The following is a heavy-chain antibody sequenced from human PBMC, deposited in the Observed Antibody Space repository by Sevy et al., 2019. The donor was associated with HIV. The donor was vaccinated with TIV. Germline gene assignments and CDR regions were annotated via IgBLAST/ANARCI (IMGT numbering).Heavy chain of an antibody. CDR2: IYHSGST. D-gene: IGHD3-16*02. V-gene: IGHV4-38-2*01. CDR1: GYSISSGYY. CDR3: ARARDYDYVWGSYRFYYFDY. Sequence: SETLSLTCAVSGYSISSGYYWGWIRQPPGKGLEWIGSIYHSGSTYYNPSLKSRVTISVDTSKNQFSLKLSSVTAADTAVYYCARARDYDYVWGSYRFYYFDYWGQGTLVTVSS. J-gene: IGHJ4*02.